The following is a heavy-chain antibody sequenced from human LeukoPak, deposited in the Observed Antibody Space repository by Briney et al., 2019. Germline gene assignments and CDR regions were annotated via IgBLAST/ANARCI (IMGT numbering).Heavy chain of an antibody. CDR1: GFTFTNYA. CDR3: AKLYSSGRYYFDY. D-gene: IGHD6-19*01. V-gene: IGHV3-23*01. Sequence: GGSLRLSCAASGFTFTNYAMSWVRQAAGKGLEWVSTISGNGVDTYYTDSVQGRFTISRDNPKNTLYLQMNSLRVEDTAVYYCAKLYSSGRYYFDYWGQGTLVTVSS. J-gene: IGHJ4*02. CDR2: ISGNGVDT.